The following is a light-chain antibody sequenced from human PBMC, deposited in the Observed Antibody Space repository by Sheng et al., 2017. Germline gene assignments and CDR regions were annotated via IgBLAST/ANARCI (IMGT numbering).Light chain of an antibody. CDR1: QSITSW. CDR3: QQYDNEIT. CDR2: KAS. V-gene: IGKV1-5*03. Sequence: DIQMTQSPSTLSASVGDRVIITCRASQSITSWLAWYQQKPGKAPKLLIYKASTLEGGVPSRFSGSGSGTEFTLTISSLQPDDFATYYCQQYDNEITFGQGTRLEIK. J-gene: IGKJ5*01.